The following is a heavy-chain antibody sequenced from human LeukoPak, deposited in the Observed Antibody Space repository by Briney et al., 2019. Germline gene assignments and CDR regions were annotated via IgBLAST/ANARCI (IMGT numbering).Heavy chain of an antibody. V-gene: IGHV3-15*01. CDR1: GFTFSNAW. CDR2: IQSKAGGGTA. J-gene: IGHJ6*04. CDR3: TTPVVPAAMASINYYYYGMDV. D-gene: IGHD2-2*01. Sequence: GGSLRLSCAASGFTFSNAWMSWVRQAPGKGLEWVGRIQSKAGGGTADYAAPVKGRFTISRDDSKNTLYLQMNSLKTEDTAVYYCTTPVVPAAMASINYYYYGMDVWGKGTTVTVSS.